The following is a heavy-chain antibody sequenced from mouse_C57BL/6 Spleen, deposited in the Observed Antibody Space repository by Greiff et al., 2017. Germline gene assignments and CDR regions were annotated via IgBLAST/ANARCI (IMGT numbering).Heavy chain of an antibody. Sequence: VQLQQPGAELVRPGSSVKLSCKASGYTFTSYWMHWVKQRPIQGLEWIGNIDPSDSETHYNQKFKDKATLTVDKSSSTAYMQLSSLTSEDSAVYYCARSLYYGNLDYWGQGTTLTVSS. J-gene: IGHJ2*01. V-gene: IGHV1-52*01. CDR3: ARSLYYGNLDY. D-gene: IGHD2-1*01. CDR2: IDPSDSET. CDR1: GYTFTSYW.